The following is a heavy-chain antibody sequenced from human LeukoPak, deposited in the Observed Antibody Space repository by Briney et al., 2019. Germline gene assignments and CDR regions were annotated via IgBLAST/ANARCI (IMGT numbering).Heavy chain of an antibody. V-gene: IGHV3-23*01. Sequence: GGSLRLSCAASGFTFSSYAMSWLRQAPGKGLEWVSAISGSGGSTYYADSVKGRFTISRDNSKNTLYLQMNSLRAEDTAVYYCAKPSPREWLLYYFDYWGQGTLVTVSS. J-gene: IGHJ4*02. CDR2: ISGSGGST. CDR3: AKPSPREWLLYYFDY. D-gene: IGHD3-3*01. CDR1: GFTFSSYA.